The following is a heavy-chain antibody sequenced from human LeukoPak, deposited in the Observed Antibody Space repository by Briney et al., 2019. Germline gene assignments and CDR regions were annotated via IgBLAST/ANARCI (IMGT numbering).Heavy chain of an antibody. Sequence: ASVKVSCKPSGYTFTSYYIHWVRQAPGQGLEWMGIINPIGRSTNYAQKFQGRVTMTRDTSTTTVYMELSSLTSEDTAVYYCARGPHERSGYPDDWGQGTLVTVSS. CDR2: INPIGRST. J-gene: IGHJ4*02. D-gene: IGHD3-22*01. CDR3: ARGPHERSGYPDD. V-gene: IGHV1-46*01. CDR1: GYTFTSYY.